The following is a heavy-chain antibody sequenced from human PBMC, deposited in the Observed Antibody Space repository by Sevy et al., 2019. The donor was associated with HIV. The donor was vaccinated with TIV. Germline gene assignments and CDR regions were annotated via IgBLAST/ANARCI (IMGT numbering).Heavy chain of an antibody. CDR1: GFTFSSYA. Sequence: GGSLRLSCAASGFTFSSYAMSWVRQAPGKGLEWVSAISGSGGSTYYADSVKGRFTISRDNSKNTLYLQMNSLRAEDTAVYYCAKDKESRTSIQAFQNWGQGTLVTVSS. CDR2: ISGSGGST. V-gene: IGHV3-23*01. CDR3: AKDKESRTSIQAFQN. D-gene: IGHD5-18*01. J-gene: IGHJ4*02.